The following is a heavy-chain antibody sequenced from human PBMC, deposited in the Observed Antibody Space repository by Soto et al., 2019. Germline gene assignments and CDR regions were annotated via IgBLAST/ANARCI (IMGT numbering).Heavy chain of an antibody. CDR3: ASAGVGYSSGWYTD. CDR2: ISSSSSYI. D-gene: IGHD6-19*01. CDR1: GFTFSSYS. J-gene: IGHJ4*02. Sequence: GVSLRLSCAASGFTFSSYSMNWVRQAPGKGLECVSSISSSSSYIYYADSVKGRFTISRDNAKNSLYLQMNSLRAEDTAVYYCASAGVGYSSGWYTDWGQGTLVTASS. V-gene: IGHV3-21*01.